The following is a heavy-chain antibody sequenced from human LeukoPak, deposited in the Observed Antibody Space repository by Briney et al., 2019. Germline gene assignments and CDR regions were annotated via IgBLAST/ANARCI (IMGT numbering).Heavy chain of an antibody. D-gene: IGHD6-13*01. CDR3: VKRESSSSWYNYFDY. CDR1: GFTFSNYA. CDR2: ISPSADST. V-gene: IGHV3-23*01. J-gene: IGHJ4*02. Sequence: GGSLRLSCAASGFTFSNYAMSWVRQAPGKGLEWVSAISPSADSTSYADSVKGRFAISRDNSKNTLYLQMDSLRAEDTAVYYCVKRESSSSWYNYFDYWGQGTLVTVSS.